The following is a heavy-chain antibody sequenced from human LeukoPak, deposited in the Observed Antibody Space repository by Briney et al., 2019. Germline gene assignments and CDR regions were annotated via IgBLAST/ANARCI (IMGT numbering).Heavy chain of an antibody. Sequence: GGSLRLSCAASGFTFSSYGMHWVRQAPGKGLEWVAFIRYDGSNKYYADSVKGRFTISRDNSKNTLYLQMNSLRAEDTAVYYCAKDYSSTVTIYYYYYMDVWGKGTTVTISS. J-gene: IGHJ6*03. CDR1: GFTFSSYG. CDR3: AKDYSSTVTIYYYYYMDV. D-gene: IGHD4-17*01. CDR2: IRYDGSNK. V-gene: IGHV3-30*02.